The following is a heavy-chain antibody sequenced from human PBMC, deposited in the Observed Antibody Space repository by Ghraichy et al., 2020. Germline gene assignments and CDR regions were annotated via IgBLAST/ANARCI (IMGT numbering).Heavy chain of an antibody. V-gene: IGHV4-34*01. Sequence: SHTLSLTCAVYGGSFSGYYWSWIRQPPGKGLEWIGEINHSGSTNYNPSLKSRVTISVDTSKNQFSLKLSSVTAADTAVYYCARDFGGRKLVSPSWGQGTLVTVSS. J-gene: IGHJ4*02. D-gene: IGHD6-13*01. CDR1: GGSFSGYY. CDR3: ARDFGGRKLVSPS. CDR2: INHSGST.